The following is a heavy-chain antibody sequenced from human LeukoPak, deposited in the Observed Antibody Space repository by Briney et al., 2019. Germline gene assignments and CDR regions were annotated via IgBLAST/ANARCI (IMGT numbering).Heavy chain of an antibody. D-gene: IGHD3-22*01. V-gene: IGHV1-24*01. CDR1: GYTLTELS. Sequence: ASVKVSCKVSGYTLTELSMHWVRQAPGKGLEWMGGFDPEDGETIYAQKFQGRVTMTEDTSTDTAYMELSSLRSEDTAVYYCATGLNYYDTIGSGWFDPWGQGTLVTVSS. J-gene: IGHJ5*02. CDR3: ATGLNYYDTIGSGWFDP. CDR2: FDPEDGET.